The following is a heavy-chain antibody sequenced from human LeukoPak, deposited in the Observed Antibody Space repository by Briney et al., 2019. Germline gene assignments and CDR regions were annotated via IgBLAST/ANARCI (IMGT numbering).Heavy chain of an antibody. Sequence: PGRSLRLSCAASGFTFDDYGMSWVHQAPGKGLEWVSGINWNGGSTGYADSVKGRFTISRDNAKNSLYLQMNSLRAEDTALYYCARASSYDSSGYYTSWGQGTLVTVSS. J-gene: IGHJ5*02. V-gene: IGHV3-20*04. D-gene: IGHD3-22*01. CDR1: GFTFDDYG. CDR2: INWNGGST. CDR3: ARASSYDSSGYYTS.